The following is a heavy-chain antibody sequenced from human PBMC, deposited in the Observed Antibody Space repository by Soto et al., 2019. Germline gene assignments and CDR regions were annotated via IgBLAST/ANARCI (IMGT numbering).Heavy chain of an antibody. J-gene: IGHJ4*02. D-gene: IGHD6-6*01. V-gene: IGHV3-9*01. CDR1: GFTFNNYA. Sequence: EVQLVESGGGLVQPGRSLRLSCAASGFTFNNYAMHWVRQAPGKGLEWVSGITWNSGSIGYADSVKGRFSISRDNAKNSLYLQMNRLRAEDTAFYYCAKEWSSSSSLPRIDYWGQGTLVTVSS. CDR2: ITWNSGSI. CDR3: AKEWSSSSSLPRIDY.